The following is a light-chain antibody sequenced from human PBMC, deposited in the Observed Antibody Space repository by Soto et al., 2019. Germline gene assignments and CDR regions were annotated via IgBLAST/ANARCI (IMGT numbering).Light chain of an antibody. J-gene: IGLJ1*01. V-gene: IGLV2-23*02. CDR1: SSDVGTYNL. Sequence: QSVLTQPASVSGSPGQSITISCSGTSSDVGTYNLVSWYQQYPGKAPRLMIYEVTKRPSGVSNRFSDSKSGNTASLTISGLQPEDEADYYCCSYAGSSSSIFGTGTKVTVL. CDR2: EVT. CDR3: CSYAGSSSSI.